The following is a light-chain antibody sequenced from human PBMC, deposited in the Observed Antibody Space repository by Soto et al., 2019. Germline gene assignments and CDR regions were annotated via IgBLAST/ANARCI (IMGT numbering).Light chain of an antibody. CDR3: QQYESSPRT. Sequence: EIVLTQSPGTLSLSPGERATLSCRASQTFTSGFLAWYQQKPGQAPRLLIYGASSRATGIPDRFSGSGSGTDFNLTISRLEPEDFAVYYCQQYESSPRTFGQGTKVEIK. CDR1: QTFTSGF. V-gene: IGKV3-20*01. J-gene: IGKJ1*01. CDR2: GAS.